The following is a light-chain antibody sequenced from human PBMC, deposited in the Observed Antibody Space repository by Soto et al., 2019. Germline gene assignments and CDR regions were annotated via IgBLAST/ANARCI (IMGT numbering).Light chain of an antibody. CDR2: DVS. V-gene: IGLV2-14*01. J-gene: IGLJ3*02. CDR1: SSDVGGYNY. CDR3: SSFTSSSTWV. Sequence: QLVLTQPASVSGSPGQSITISCTGTSSDVGGYNYVSWYQQHPGRAPKLMIYDVSNRPSGVSNRFSGSKSGNTASLTISGLQAEDEADYHCSSFTSSSTWVFGGGTKVTVL.